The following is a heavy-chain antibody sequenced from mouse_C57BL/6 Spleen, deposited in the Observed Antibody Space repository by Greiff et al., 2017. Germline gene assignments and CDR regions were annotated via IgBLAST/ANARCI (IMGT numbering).Heavy chain of an antibody. CDR3: ARRGITTVVPYYFDY. J-gene: IGHJ2*01. V-gene: IGHV1-82*01. CDR2: IYPGDGDT. D-gene: IGHD1-1*01. CDR1: GYAFSSSW. Sequence: QVQLQQSGPELVKPGASVKISCKASGYAFSSSWMNWVKQRPGKGLEWIGRIYPGDGDTNYNGKFKGKATLTADKSSSTAYMQLSSLTSEDSAVYYCARRGITTVVPYYFDYWGQGTTLTVSS.